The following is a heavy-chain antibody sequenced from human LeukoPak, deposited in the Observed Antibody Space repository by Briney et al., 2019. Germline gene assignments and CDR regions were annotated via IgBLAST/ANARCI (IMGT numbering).Heavy chain of an antibody. D-gene: IGHD3-9*01. Sequence: GGSLRLSCAASGFRVSGYDLNWIRQAPGKGLEWIAYISISSSNIHYADSERGRFTISRDNANNSLYLQLSSLRVEDTAVYYCAREYYGVIFSHYLDVWGKGTTVTVSS. J-gene: IGHJ6*04. CDR2: ISISSSNI. CDR3: AREYYGVIFSHYLDV. V-gene: IGHV3-11*06. CDR1: GFRVSGYD.